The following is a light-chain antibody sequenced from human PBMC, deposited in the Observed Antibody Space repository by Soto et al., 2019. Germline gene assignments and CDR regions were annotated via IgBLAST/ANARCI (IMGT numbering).Light chain of an antibody. CDR3: QQCRSWPLT. CDR1: QNVYNN. CDR2: DAS. V-gene: IGKV3-15*01. J-gene: IGKJ4*01. Sequence: EIVMTQSPATLSVSPGEGATLSCKASQNVYNNLAWYQQRPGQPPRLLIYDASTRATGISARFSGSGYGTEFTLTISSLQSEDFAVYFCQQCRSWPLTFGGGTQVEIK.